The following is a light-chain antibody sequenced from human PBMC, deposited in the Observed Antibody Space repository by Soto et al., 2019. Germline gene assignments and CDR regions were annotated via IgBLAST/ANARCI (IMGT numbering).Light chain of an antibody. CDR1: QSVSSSY. J-gene: IGKJ2*01. Sequence: ENVLTQSPGTLFLYPGERATLSCRASQSVSSSYLAWYQQKPGQAPRLLIYDASSRATGIPDRFSGSGSGTDFTLTISRLEPVDFAVYFCQQYGSSPYTFGQGTKLEIK. CDR3: QQYGSSPYT. CDR2: DAS. V-gene: IGKV3-20*01.